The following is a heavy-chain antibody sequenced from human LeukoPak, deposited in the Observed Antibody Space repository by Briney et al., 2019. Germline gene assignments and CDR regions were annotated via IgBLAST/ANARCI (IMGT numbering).Heavy chain of an antibody. CDR2: IWSDGTNR. Sequence: PGGSLRLFCATSGFTFSHYGMHRVRQAPGKGLEWVAVIWSDGTNRYYGDPVKGRFTISRDNFQRTVFLQMDSLRAEDTAVYYCAKDAQRGFDYSNSLDKWRQGTLVTVSS. CDR1: GFTFSHYG. V-gene: IGHV3-33*06. J-gene: IGHJ4*02. D-gene: IGHD4-11*01. CDR3: AKDAQRGFDYSNSLDK.